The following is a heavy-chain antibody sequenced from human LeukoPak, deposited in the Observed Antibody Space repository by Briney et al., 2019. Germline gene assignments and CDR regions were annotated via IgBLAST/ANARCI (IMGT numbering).Heavy chain of an antibody. CDR3: ARDVSYDSSGYPSSGYFQH. V-gene: IGHV3-11*01. CDR2: ISSSGSTI. J-gene: IGHJ1*01. D-gene: IGHD3-22*01. Sequence: GGSLRLSCAASGFTFSDYYMSWIRQAPGKGLEWVSYISSSGSTIYYADSVKGRFTISRDNAKNSLYLQMNSLRAEDTAVYYCARDVSYDSSGYPSSGYFQHWGQGTLVTVSS. CDR1: GFTFSDYY.